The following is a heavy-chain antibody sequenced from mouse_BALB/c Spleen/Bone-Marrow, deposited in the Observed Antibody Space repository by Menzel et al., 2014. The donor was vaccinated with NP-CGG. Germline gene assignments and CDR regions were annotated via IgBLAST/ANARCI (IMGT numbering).Heavy chain of an antibody. V-gene: IGHV1-69*01. D-gene: IGHD4-1*01. CDR1: GYTFTDYW. CDR2: IDTSDTYT. J-gene: IGHJ2*01. CDR3: TRGWDGYYFDY. Sequence: QVHVKQSGAELVIPGASVKMSCKASGYTFTDYWMHWVKQRPGQGLEWIGAIDTSDTYTIYNQKFKGKATLTVDESSSTAYMQLSSLTSEDSAVYFCTRGWDGYYFDYWGQGTTLTVSS.